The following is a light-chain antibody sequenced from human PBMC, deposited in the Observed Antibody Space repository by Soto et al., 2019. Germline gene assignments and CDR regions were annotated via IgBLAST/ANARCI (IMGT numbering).Light chain of an antibody. Sequence: QTVVTQPPSASGTPGQRVTISCSGSSSNIGSNYVYWYQQLPGTAPKLLIYRNNQRPSGVPDRFSGSKSGTSASLAISGLRSEDEADYYCAAWDDSLSAYVVFGGGTK. CDR2: RNN. J-gene: IGLJ2*01. V-gene: IGLV1-47*01. CDR3: AAWDDSLSAYVV. CDR1: SSNIGSNY.